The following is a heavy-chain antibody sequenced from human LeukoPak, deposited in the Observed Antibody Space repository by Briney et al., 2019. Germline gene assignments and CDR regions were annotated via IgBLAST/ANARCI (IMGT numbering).Heavy chain of an antibody. CDR3: ATSLGFYDFWSGFY. V-gene: IGHV1-69*06. Sequence: SVKVSCKASGYTFTGYYMHWVRQAPGQGLEWMGGIIPIFGTANYAQKFQGRVTITADKSTSTAYMELSSLRSEDTAVYYCATSLGFYDFWSGFYWGQGTLVTVSS. CDR1: GYTFTGYY. J-gene: IGHJ1*01. CDR2: IIPIFGTA. D-gene: IGHD3-3*01.